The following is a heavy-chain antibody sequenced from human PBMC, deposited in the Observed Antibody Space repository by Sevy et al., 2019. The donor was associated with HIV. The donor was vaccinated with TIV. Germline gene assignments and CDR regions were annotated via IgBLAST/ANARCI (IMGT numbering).Heavy chain of an antibody. V-gene: IGHV1-8*01. J-gene: IGHJ4*02. CDR3: ARGRSHFWSGSVIDLDY. Sequence: ASLKVSCKASGYTFTSYDINWVRQATGQGLEWMGWMNPNSGNTGYAQKFQGRVTMTRNTSISTAYMELSSLRSEDTAVYYCARGRSHFWSGSVIDLDYWGQGTLVTVSS. D-gene: IGHD3-3*02. CDR1: GYTFTSYD. CDR2: MNPNSGNT.